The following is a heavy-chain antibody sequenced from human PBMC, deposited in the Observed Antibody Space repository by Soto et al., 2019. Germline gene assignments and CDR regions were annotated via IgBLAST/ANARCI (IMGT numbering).Heavy chain of an antibody. CDR3: ARSWYYYDSSGYFDY. D-gene: IGHD3-22*01. V-gene: IGHV3-11*06. Sequence: KPGGSLRLSCAASGFTFSDYYMSWIRQAPGKGLEWVSYISSSSSYTNYADSVKGRFTISRDNAKNSLYLQMNSLRAEDTAVYYCARSWYYYDSSGYFDYWGQGTLVTVSS. CDR2: ISSSSSYT. CDR1: GFTFSDYY. J-gene: IGHJ4*02.